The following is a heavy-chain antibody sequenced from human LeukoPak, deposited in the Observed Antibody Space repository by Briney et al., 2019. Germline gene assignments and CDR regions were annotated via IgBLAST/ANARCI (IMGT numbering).Heavy chain of an antibody. J-gene: IGHJ4*02. Sequence: ASETPSLTCTVSGVSISSYYWSWIRQPPGKGLEWIGYIYYGGSTSYNPSLKSRVTISVDTSKNQLSLKLSSVTAADTAVYYCARYHRGSYYFDYWGQGTLVTVSS. CDR2: IYYGGST. CDR1: GVSISSYY. D-gene: IGHD1-26*01. V-gene: IGHV4-59*01. CDR3: ARYHRGSYYFDY.